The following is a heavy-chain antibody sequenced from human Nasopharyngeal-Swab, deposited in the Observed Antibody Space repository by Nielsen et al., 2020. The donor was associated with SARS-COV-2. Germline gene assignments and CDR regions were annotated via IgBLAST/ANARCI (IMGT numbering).Heavy chain of an antibody. J-gene: IGHJ4*02. D-gene: IGHD4-17*01. CDR3: ARALLDYGDSGAEER. Sequence: ASVKVSCKASGYTFTSYYMHWVRQAPGQGLEWMGIINPSGGSTSYAQKFQGRVTMTRDTSTSTVYMELSSLRSEDTAVYYCARALLDYGDSGAEERWGQGALVTVSS. CDR2: INPSGGST. V-gene: IGHV1-46*01. CDR1: GYTFTSYY.